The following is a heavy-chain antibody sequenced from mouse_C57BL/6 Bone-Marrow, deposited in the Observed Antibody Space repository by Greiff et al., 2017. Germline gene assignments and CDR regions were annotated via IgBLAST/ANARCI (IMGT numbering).Heavy chain of an antibody. CDR1: GYTFTDYE. V-gene: IGHV1-15*01. J-gene: IGHJ2*01. CDR3: SRSPYDGNFDY. Sequence: QVQLQQSGAELVRPGASVTLSCKASGYTFTDYEMHWVKQTPVHGLEWIGAIDPETGGTAYNQKFKGKAILTADKSSNTAYMELRSLTSEDSAVYYWSRSPYDGNFDYWGQGTTLTVSS. CDR2: IDPETGGT. D-gene: IGHD2-10*01.